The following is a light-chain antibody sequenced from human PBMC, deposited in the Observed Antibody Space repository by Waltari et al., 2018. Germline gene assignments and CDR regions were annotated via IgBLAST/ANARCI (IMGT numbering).Light chain of an antibody. J-gene: IGKJ4*01. Sequence: DIQMTQSPSTLSASVGDRVTITCRASQSMSSGLAWYQQKPGKAPKLLIYKAFSLEGGVPSRFSGSGSGTEFTLTISSLQPDDFATYYCQQYNGYSLTFGGGTKVEIK. CDR2: KAF. CDR3: QQYNGYSLT. V-gene: IGKV1-5*03. CDR1: QSMSSG.